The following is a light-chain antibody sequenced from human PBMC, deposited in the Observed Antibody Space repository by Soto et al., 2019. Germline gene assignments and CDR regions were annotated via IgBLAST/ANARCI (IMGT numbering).Light chain of an antibody. CDR1: SSNIGTNT. CDR2: SNN. J-gene: IGLJ1*01. Sequence: QSVLTQPPSASGTPGQRVTISCSGSSSNIGTNTVNWYQQLPGTAPKLLIYSNNQWPSGVPDRFSGSKSGTPASLAISGLQSDDEADYYCAAWDDSLNGYVFGTGTKLTVL. V-gene: IGLV1-44*01. CDR3: AAWDDSLNGYV.